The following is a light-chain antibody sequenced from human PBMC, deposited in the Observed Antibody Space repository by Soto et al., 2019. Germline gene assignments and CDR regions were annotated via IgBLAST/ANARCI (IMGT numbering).Light chain of an antibody. CDR3: QQRSSQPREIS. Sequence: EIVLTQSPATLSLSPGERATLSCRASQSIGRFLAWYQHKPGQAPRLLIYDASNRATGIPARFSASGSETDFTLTISSLEPEDFAVYYCQQRSSQPREISFGQGTRLEIK. V-gene: IGKV3-11*01. J-gene: IGKJ5*01. CDR2: DAS. CDR1: QSIGRF.